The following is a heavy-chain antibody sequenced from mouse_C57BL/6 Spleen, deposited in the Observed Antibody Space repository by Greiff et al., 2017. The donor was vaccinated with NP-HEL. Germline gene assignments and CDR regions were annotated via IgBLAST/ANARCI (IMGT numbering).Heavy chain of an antibody. D-gene: IGHD2-10*02. Sequence: QVHVKQPGAELVMPGASVKLSCKASGYTFTSYWMHWVKQRPGQGLEWIGEIDPSDSYTNYNQKFKGKSTLTVDKSSSTAYMQLSSLTSEDSAVYYCARRYGNYGGYYAMDYWGQGTSVTVSS. CDR2: IDPSDSYT. J-gene: IGHJ4*01. CDR1: GYTFTSYW. CDR3: ARRYGNYGGYYAMDY. V-gene: IGHV1-69*01.